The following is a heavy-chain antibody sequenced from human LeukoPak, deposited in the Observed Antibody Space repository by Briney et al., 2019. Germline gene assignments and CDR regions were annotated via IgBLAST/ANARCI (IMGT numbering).Heavy chain of an antibody. Sequence: ASVKVSCKASGYTFTSYYMNWVRQAPGQGLEWMGIINASGGSTSYAQKFQGRVTMTRDTATSTDYMELSSLRSEDTAVYYCARASIAAAGTYVDYWGQGTLVTVSS. CDR2: INASGGST. V-gene: IGHV1-46*01. CDR1: GYTFTSYY. CDR3: ARASIAAAGTYVDY. D-gene: IGHD6-13*01. J-gene: IGHJ4*02.